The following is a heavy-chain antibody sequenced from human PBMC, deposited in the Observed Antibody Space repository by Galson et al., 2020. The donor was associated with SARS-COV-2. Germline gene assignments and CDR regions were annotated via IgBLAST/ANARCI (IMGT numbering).Heavy chain of an antibody. D-gene: IGHD3-16*01. CDR2: IDWDDDK. V-gene: IGHV2-70*11. CDR1: GFSLSTSGMC. J-gene: IGHJ4*02. Sequence: SGPTLVKPTQTLTLTCTFSGFSLSTSGMCVSWIRQPPGKALEWLARIDWDDDKYYSTSLKTRLTISKDTSKNQVVLTMTNMDPVDTATYYCARIPLHLGELGGFDYWGQGTLVTVSS. CDR3: ARIPLHLGELGGFDY.